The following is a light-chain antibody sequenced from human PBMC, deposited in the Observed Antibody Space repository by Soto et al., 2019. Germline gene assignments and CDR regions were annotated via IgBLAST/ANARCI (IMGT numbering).Light chain of an antibody. J-gene: IGKJ1*01. CDR3: QQYNNWPRT. Sequence: EIVMTQSPATLSVSPGERATLSCRASQSVSSNLAWYQQKPGQAPRLLIYGASTRATGIPARFSGSGSGTEFTLTISRLQSGDFAVYYCQQYNNWPRTFGHGTKVELK. CDR1: QSVSSN. CDR2: GAS. V-gene: IGKV3-15*01.